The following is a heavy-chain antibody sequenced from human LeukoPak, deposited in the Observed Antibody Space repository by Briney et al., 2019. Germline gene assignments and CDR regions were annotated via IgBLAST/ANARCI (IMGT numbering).Heavy chain of an antibody. Sequence: SETLSLTCTVSGGSISSYYWSRIRQPPGKGLEWIGYIYYSGSTNYNPSLKSRVTISVDTSKNQFSLKLSSVTAADTAVYYCAREIGCSGGSCAYNWFDPWGQGTLVTVSS. D-gene: IGHD2-15*01. CDR1: GGSISSYY. CDR2: IYYSGST. V-gene: IGHV4-59*01. CDR3: AREIGCSGGSCAYNWFDP. J-gene: IGHJ5*02.